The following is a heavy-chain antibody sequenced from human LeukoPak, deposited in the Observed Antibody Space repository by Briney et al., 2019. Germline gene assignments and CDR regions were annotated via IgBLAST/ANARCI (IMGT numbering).Heavy chain of an antibody. V-gene: IGHV4-59*01. D-gene: IGHD6-13*01. Sequence: SETLSLTCTVSGGSISSYYWSWIRQPPGKGLEWIGYIYYSGSTNYNPSLKSRVTISVDTSKNQFSLKLSSVTAADTAVYYCAREEIAAAGLNWFDPWGQGTLVTVSS. CDR1: GGSISSYY. CDR3: AREEIAAAGLNWFDP. J-gene: IGHJ5*02. CDR2: IYYSGST.